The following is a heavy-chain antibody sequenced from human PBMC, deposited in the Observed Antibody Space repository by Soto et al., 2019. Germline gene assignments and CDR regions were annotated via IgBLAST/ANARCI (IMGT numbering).Heavy chain of an antibody. CDR2: IHYSGST. CDR1: GDSISISSYY. J-gene: IGHJ4*02. CDR3: ASTRDETLYFDY. V-gene: IGHV4-39*01. Sequence: ASETLSLTCSVSGDSISISSYYWGWVRQPPGKGLEWIGSIHYSGSTHYNPSLQSRVTISGDASKKQFSLKLGSVTAADTAMYYCASTRDETLYFDYWGQGNLVTVS. D-gene: IGHD2-15*01.